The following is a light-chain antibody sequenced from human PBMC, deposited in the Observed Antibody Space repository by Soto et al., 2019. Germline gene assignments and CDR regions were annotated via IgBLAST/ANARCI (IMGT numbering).Light chain of an antibody. V-gene: IGKV3-20*01. CDR2: GAS. J-gene: IGKJ1*01. CDR1: QSVSSSY. CDR3: QQSYSTPT. Sequence: EVVLTLSPGTLSLSAGERATLSCRASQSVSSSYLAWYQQKPGQAPRLLIYGASSRATGIPVRFSGSGSGTDFTLTISRLEPEDSATYYCQQSYSTPTFGQGTKVDIK.